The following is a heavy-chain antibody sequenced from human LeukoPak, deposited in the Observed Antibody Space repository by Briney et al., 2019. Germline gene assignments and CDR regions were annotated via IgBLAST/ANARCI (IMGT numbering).Heavy chain of an antibody. Sequence: GGSLRLSCAASGFTFSTYAMNGVRQAPGKGLEWVSAITGSGGSTYYAESVKGRFTISRDSSKNTLYLQMNSLRAEDTAVYYCAKGLRGIAVAGAYFDSWGQGSLVTVSS. J-gene: IGHJ4*02. CDR3: AKGLRGIAVAGAYFDS. CDR1: GFTFSTYA. CDR2: ITGSGGST. V-gene: IGHV3-23*01. D-gene: IGHD6-13*01.